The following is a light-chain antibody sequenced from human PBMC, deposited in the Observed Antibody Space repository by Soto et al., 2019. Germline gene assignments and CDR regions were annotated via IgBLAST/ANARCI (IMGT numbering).Light chain of an antibody. Sequence: DVVVTQSPLSLPVTLGQPASISCRSSQSLVYTDGNTYLNWFQQRPGQSPRRVIYQLSNRDSGVPDRFSRSGSGTDFTLKISRVEAEVVGVYYCMQGTHWPPMYTFGQGTKLEIK. CDR2: QLS. V-gene: IGKV2-30*01. CDR3: MQGTHWPPMYT. J-gene: IGKJ2*01. CDR1: QSLVYTDGNTY.